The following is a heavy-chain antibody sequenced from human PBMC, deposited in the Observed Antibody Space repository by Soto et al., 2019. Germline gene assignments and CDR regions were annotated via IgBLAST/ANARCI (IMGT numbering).Heavy chain of an antibody. CDR1: GYTFTSYY. D-gene: IGHD2-2*01. CDR3: ARSLDCSSTSCYEADY. Sequence: QVQLVQSGAEVKKPGASVKVSCKASGYTFTSYYMHWVRQAPGQGLEWMGIINPSGGSTSYAQKFQGRVTMTRYTSTSTVYMELSSLRSEDTAVYYCARSLDCSSTSCYEADYWGQGTLVTVSS. CDR2: INPSGGST. V-gene: IGHV1-46*01. J-gene: IGHJ4*02.